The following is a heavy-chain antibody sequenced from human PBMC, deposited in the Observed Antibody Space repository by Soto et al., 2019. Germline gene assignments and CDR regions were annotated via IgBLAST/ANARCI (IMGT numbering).Heavy chain of an antibody. CDR1: GYTFTNYA. CDR2: INAGNGNT. CDR3: ARPSVWYFDL. J-gene: IGHJ2*01. Sequence: QVQLVQSGAEVKMPGASVKVSCKASGYTFTNYAIHWVRQAPGQRLKWMGWINAGNGNTKYSQKFQGRVTITRDTSASTAYMELNSLRSEDTAVYYCARPSVWYFDLWGRGTLVTVSS. V-gene: IGHV1-3*01.